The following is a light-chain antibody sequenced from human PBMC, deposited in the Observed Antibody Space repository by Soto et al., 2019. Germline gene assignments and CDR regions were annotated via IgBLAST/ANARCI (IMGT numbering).Light chain of an antibody. CDR2: GAS. CDR3: QQYSSSPPLT. CDR1: RSVGTF. Sequence: EIVLTQSPGTLSLSPGERATLSCRASRSVGTFLAWYQHKPGQAPRLLIYGASSRATVIPDRFSGSGSGTDFTLTISRLEPEDFAVYYCQQYSSSPPLTFGGGTKVDIK. J-gene: IGKJ4*01. V-gene: IGKV3-20*01.